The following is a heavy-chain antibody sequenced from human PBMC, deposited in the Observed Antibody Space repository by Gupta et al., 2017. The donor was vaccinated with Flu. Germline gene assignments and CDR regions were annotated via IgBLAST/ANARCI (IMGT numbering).Heavy chain of an antibody. D-gene: IGHD6-13*01. J-gene: IGHJ4*02. Sequence: QVQLVESGGGLVQPGGSLGLSCEASGFPFSAYYMHCTRQAQGKGLEGVSYISSISSYTNDADSVKGRFTSSRDNAKNSLYLQMNSLRAEDTAVYYCARDRRYSSSWYGSRWIAVAGCDYWGQGTLVTVSA. CDR3: ARDRRYSSSWYGSRWIAVAGCDY. CDR2: ISSISSYT. V-gene: IGHV3-11*05. CDR1: GFPFSAYY.